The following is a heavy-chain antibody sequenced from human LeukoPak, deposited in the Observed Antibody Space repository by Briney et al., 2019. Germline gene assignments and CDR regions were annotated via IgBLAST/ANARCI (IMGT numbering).Heavy chain of an antibody. Sequence: SETLSLTCAVYGGSFSGYYWSWIRQPPGKGLEWIGEINHSGSTNYNPSLKSRVTISVDTPKNQFSLKLSSVTAADTAVYYCARGLDIVVVVAQTRFDPWGQGTLVTVSS. CDR1: GGSFSGYY. D-gene: IGHD2-15*01. V-gene: IGHV4-34*01. J-gene: IGHJ5*02. CDR3: ARGLDIVVVVAQTRFDP. CDR2: INHSGST.